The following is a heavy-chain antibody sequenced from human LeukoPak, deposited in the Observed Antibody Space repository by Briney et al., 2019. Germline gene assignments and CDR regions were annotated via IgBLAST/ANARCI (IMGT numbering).Heavy chain of an antibody. Sequence: SETLSLTCTVSGGSISSYYWSWIRQPPGKGLEWIGYIYYSGSTNYNPSLKSRVTISVDTSKNQFSLKLSSVTAADTAVYYCARVPDSSGWLNWYFDLWGRGTLVTVSS. V-gene: IGHV4-59*01. J-gene: IGHJ2*01. D-gene: IGHD6-19*01. CDR1: GGSISSYY. CDR2: IYYSGST. CDR3: ARVPDSSGWLNWYFDL.